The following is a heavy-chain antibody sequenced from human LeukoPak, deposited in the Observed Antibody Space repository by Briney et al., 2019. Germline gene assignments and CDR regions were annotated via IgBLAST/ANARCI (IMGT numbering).Heavy chain of an antibody. D-gene: IGHD2-2*01. J-gene: IGHJ5*02. V-gene: IGHV1-18*01. CDR2: ISAYNGNT. CDR3: AKDRAIVVVPAGWFDP. CDR1: GYTFTSYG. Sequence: GASVKVSCKASGYTFTSYGISWVRQAPGQGLEWMGWISAYNGNTNYAQKLQGRVTMTTDTSTSTAYMELRSLRAEDTAVYYCAKDRAIVVVPAGWFDPWGQGTLVTVSS.